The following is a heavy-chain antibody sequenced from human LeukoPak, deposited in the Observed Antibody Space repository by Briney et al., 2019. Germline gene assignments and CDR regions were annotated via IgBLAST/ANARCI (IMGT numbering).Heavy chain of an antibody. D-gene: IGHD1-14*01. V-gene: IGHV3-15*01. Sequence: GGSLRLSCAASGFTFSNAWMSWVRQVPGKGLEWVGRIKRKGDGGTTDYAAPVKGRFTISRDDSKNTLYLQMNSLKSEDTAVYYCTTELDVRPNHYWGQGTLVTVSS. CDR2: IKRKGDGGTT. J-gene: IGHJ4*02. CDR1: GFTFSNAW. CDR3: TTELDVRPNHY.